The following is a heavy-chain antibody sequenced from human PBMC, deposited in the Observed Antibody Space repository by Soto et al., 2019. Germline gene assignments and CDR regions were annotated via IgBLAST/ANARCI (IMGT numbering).Heavy chain of an antibody. CDR2: IFPNGNT. D-gene: IGHD1-1*01. CDR1: RGYRNTLQ. V-gene: IGHV4-4*07. Sequence: SQTLSRTCIFARGYRNTLQWSWVRKLAGKGTEPSGRIFPNGNTDHSPSLKSRATLSVDTSKNQTPLNLTSVTAADMAVYSCAREGSHSAYNFAIGLQLWSFGRWGPGLPVIVSP. J-gene: IGHJ5*02. CDR3: AREGSHSAYNFAIGLQLWSFGR.